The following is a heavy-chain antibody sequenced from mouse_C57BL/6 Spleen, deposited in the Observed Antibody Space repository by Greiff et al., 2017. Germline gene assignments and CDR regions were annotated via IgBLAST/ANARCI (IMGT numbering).Heavy chain of an antibody. CDR2: IDPSDSYT. CDR1: GYTFTSYW. D-gene: IGHD2-4*01. Sequence: VQLQQPGAELVMPGASVKLSCKASGYTFTSYWMHWVKQRPGQGLEWIGEIDPSDSYTNYHQKFKGKSTLTVDKSSSTAYMQLSSLTSEDSAVYYCARGVYDYAMDYWGQGTSVTVSS. CDR3: ARGVYDYAMDY. J-gene: IGHJ4*01. V-gene: IGHV1-69*01.